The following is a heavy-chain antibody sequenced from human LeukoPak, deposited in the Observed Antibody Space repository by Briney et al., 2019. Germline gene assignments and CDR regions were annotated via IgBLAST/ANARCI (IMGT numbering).Heavy chain of an antibody. CDR2: ISGSGGST. CDR3: AKLLRGIPDAFDI. Sequence: GGSLRLSCAASGFTFSSYAMSWVRQAPGKGLEWVSAISGSGGSTYYADSVKGRFTISRDNSKNTLYLQMNSLRAEDTALYSCAKLLRGIPDAFDIWGQGTTVTVSS. J-gene: IGHJ3*02. D-gene: IGHD1-26*01. CDR1: GFTFSSYA. V-gene: IGHV3-23*01.